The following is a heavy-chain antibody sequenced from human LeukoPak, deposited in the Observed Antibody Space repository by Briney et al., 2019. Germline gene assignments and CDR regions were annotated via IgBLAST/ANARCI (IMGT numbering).Heavy chain of an antibody. J-gene: IGHJ4*02. V-gene: IGHV4-61*02. CDR3: AREGPAYCTLDY. CDR1: GGSISRGSYY. Sequence: SSETLSLTCTDSGGSISRGSYYSSWIRQPAGKGLEWIGRIYTSGSTNYNPSLKSRVTISVDTSKNQFSLKLSSVTAADTAVYYCAREGPAYCTLDYWGQGTLVTVSS. D-gene: IGHD2-8*01. CDR2: IYTSGST.